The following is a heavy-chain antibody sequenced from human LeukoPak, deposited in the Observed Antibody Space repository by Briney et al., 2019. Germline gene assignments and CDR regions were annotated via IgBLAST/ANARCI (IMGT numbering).Heavy chain of an antibody. Sequence: PGGSLRLSCAASGLTFSNYGMSWVRQAPGKGLEWVGFIRSKAYDGTTEYAASVKGRFTISRDDSKSIAYLQMNSLKTEDTAVYYCTRSYMVPGTPWYFDYWGQGTLVTVSS. CDR2: IRSKAYDGTT. CDR3: TRSYMVPGTPWYFDY. CDR1: GLTFSNYG. J-gene: IGHJ4*02. V-gene: IGHV3-49*04. D-gene: IGHD3-10*01.